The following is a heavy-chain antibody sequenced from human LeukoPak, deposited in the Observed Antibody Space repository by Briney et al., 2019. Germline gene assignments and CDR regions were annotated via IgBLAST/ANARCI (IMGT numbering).Heavy chain of an antibody. CDR3: AREGVVVVPAAKDYYYYYYMDV. CDR1: GGTFSSYA. CDR2: IIPIFGTT. J-gene: IGHJ6*03. Sequence: SVKVSCKASGGTFSSYAISWVRQAPGQGLEWMGGIIPIFGTTNYAQKFQGRVTITADESTSTAYMELSSLRSEDTAVYYCAREGVVVVPAAKDYYYYYYMDVWGKGTTVTVSS. V-gene: IGHV1-69*13. D-gene: IGHD2-2*01.